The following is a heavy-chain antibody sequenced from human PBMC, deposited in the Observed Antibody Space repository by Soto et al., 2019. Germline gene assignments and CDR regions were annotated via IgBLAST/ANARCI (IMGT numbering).Heavy chain of an antibody. CDR3: ANAHPGEPYGDYDYYYGMDV. CDR1: GFTFSSYG. D-gene: IGHD4-17*01. J-gene: IGHJ6*02. Sequence: QVQLVESGGGVVQPGRSLRLSCAASGFTFSSYGMHWVRQAPGKGLEWVAVISYDGSNKYYADSVKGRFTISRDNSKNTLDLEMNSLRADDTAVYYCANAHPGEPYGDYDYYYGMDVWGQGTTVTVSS. CDR2: ISYDGSNK. V-gene: IGHV3-30*18.